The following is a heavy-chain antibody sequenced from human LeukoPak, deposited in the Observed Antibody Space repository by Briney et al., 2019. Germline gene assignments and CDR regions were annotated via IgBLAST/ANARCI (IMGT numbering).Heavy chain of an antibody. CDR1: GYTFTSYG. D-gene: IGHD2-2*03. CDR3: ARVTLDIVVVPAALFDY. CDR2: ISAYNGNT. J-gene: IGHJ4*02. V-gene: IGHV1-18*01. Sequence: ASVRVSCKASGYTFTSYGISWVRQAPGQGLEWMGWISAYNGNTNYAQKLQGRVTMTTDTSTSTAYMELRSLRSDDTAVYYCARVTLDIVVVPAALFDYWGQGTLVTVSS.